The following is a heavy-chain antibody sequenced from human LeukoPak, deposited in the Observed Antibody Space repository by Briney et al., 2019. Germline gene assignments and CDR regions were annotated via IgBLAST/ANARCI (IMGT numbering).Heavy chain of an antibody. V-gene: IGHV4-59*01. Sequence: SETLSLTCTVSGGSISNYYWTWIRQPPGKGLEWIGNIYSSGSTNYNPSLKSRVTISVDTSKNQFSLKLSSVTAADTAVYYCARAQVSCSCSSSSCSYYYYYMDVWGKGTTVTVSS. CDR3: ARAQVSCSCSSSSCSYYYYYMDV. CDR2: IYSSGST. CDR1: GGSISNYY. J-gene: IGHJ6*03. D-gene: IGHD2-2*01.